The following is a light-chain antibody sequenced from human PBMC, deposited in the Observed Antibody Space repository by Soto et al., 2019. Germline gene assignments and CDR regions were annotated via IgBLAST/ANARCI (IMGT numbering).Light chain of an antibody. J-gene: IGKJ1*01. CDR2: KAS. Sequence: DIQMTQSPSTLSGSVGDRVTITCRASQTISSWLAWYQQKPGKAPKLLIYKASTLKSGVPSRFSGSGSGTEFTLTISCRQPDDFATYFFQLYNSYSEAFGQGNKVELK. V-gene: IGKV1-5*03. CDR1: QTISSW. CDR3: QLYNSYSEA.